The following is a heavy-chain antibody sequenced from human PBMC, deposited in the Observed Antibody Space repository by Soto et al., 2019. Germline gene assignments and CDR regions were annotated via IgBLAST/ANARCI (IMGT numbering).Heavy chain of an antibody. D-gene: IGHD2-2*01. V-gene: IGHV3-74*01. CDR2: INSDESTT. CDR3: ATEYQMLWESHYYYAMDV. CDR1: GLTFATYW. Sequence: PGGSLRLSCAASGLTFATYWMHWVRQAPGKGLEWGSRINSDESTTGYADSVKGRFTISRDNAKNTLYLQMNSLRAEDTAVYYCATEYQMLWESHYYYAMDVWRQGNTVTVSS. J-gene: IGHJ6*02.